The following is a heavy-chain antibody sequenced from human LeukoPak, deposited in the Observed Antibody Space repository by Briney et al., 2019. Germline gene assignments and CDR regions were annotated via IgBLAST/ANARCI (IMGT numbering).Heavy chain of an antibody. D-gene: IGHD3-16*01. V-gene: IGHV3-30*02. Sequence: TGGSLRLSCAASGFTLSSYGMHWVRQAPGKGLEWVAFIRYDGSNKYYADSVKGRFTISRDNSKNTLYLQMNSLRAEDTAVYYCAKAGNSWGSALWDYFDYWGQGTLVTVSS. J-gene: IGHJ4*02. CDR1: GFTLSSYG. CDR2: IRYDGSNK. CDR3: AKAGNSWGSALWDYFDY.